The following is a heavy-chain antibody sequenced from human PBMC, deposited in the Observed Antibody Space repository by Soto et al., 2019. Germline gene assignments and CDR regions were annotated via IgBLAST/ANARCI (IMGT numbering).Heavy chain of an antibody. CDR1: GFTFSSYG. CDR2: TWYDGSNK. CDR3: AREGTYCSGGSCYPLFDC. D-gene: IGHD2-15*01. V-gene: IGHV3-33*01. Sequence: QVQLVESGGGVVQPGRSLRLSCAASGFTFSSYGMHWVRQAPGKGLEWVAGTWYDGSNKYYEDSVKGRFTISRDKSNNTVYLPVSRLRAADTAVYYCAREGTYCSGGSCYPLFDCWGQGALVTVSS. J-gene: IGHJ4*02.